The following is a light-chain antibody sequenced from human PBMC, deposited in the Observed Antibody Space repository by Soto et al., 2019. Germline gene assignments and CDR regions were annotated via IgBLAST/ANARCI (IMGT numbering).Light chain of an antibody. CDR2: EVS. CDR1: SSDVGAYKY. CDR3: TSYAGSNIWV. V-gene: IGLV2-8*01. J-gene: IGLJ3*02. Sequence: QSVLTQPPSASGSPGQSVTISCTGTSSDVGAYKYVSWYQQYPGKAPKLMIYEVSKRPSGVPDRFSGSKSGNTASLTVSGLQTKDEDDYSCTSYAGSNIWVFGGGTKLTVL.